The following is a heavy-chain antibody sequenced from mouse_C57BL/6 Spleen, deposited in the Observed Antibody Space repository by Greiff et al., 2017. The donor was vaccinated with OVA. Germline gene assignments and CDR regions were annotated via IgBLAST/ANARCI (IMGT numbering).Heavy chain of an antibody. CDR2: IDPETGGT. CDR1: GYTFTDYE. Sequence: VQLQESGAELVRPGASVTLSCKASGYTFTDYEMHWVKQTPVHGLEWIGAIDPETGGTAYNQKFKGKAILTADKSSSTAYMELRSLTSEDSAVYYCTRSQAPYAMDYWGQGTSVTVSS. CDR3: TRSQAPYAMDY. J-gene: IGHJ4*01. V-gene: IGHV1-15*01. D-gene: IGHD3-2*02.